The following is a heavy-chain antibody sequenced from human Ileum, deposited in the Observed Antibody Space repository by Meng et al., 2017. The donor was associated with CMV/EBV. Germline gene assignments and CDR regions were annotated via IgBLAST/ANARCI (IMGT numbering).Heavy chain of an antibody. CDR3: ARESTPTGYSSMRAPYYYAMDV. D-gene: IGHD6-13*01. J-gene: IGHJ6*02. CDR1: GGSITGHY. Sequence: GSLRLSCPVSGGSITGHYWNWIRRAPGKGLEWIGYIYSDGATHYNPSLKSRVTISVDTARNQFSLRLTSVTAADTAVYYCARESTPTGYSSMRAPYYYAMDVWGQGTTVTVSS. V-gene: IGHV4-59*11. CDR2: IYSDGAT.